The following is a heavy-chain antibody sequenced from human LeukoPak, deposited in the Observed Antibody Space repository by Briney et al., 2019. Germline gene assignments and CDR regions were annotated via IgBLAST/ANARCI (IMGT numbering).Heavy chain of an antibody. Sequence: SETLSLTCAVYGGSFSGYYWSWIRQPPGKGLEWIGEINHSGSTNYNPSLKSRVTISVDTSKNQFSLKLSSVTAEDTAVYYCARARSDVWGSYYVYWGQGTLVTVSS. D-gene: IGHD3-16*01. CDR2: INHSGST. V-gene: IGHV4-34*01. CDR1: GGSFSGYY. CDR3: ARARSDVWGSYYVY. J-gene: IGHJ4*02.